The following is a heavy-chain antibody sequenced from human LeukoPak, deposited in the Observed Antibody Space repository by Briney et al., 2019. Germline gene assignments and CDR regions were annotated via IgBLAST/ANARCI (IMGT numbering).Heavy chain of an antibody. D-gene: IGHD3-22*01. J-gene: IGHJ5*02. CDR3: ARLVTMIVKTLNWFDP. Sequence: SETLSLTCAVYGGSFSGYYWSWIRQPPGKGLEWIGEINHSGSTNYNPSLKSRVTISVDTSKNQFSLKLNSVTAADTAVYYCARLVTMIVKTLNWFDPWGQGTLVTVSS. CDR1: GGSFSGYY. V-gene: IGHV4-34*01. CDR2: INHSGST.